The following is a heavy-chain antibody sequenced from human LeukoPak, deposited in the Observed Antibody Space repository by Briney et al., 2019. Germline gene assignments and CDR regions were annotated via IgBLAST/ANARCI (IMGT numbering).Heavy chain of an antibody. CDR2: IKEDGREK. J-gene: IGHJ4*02. Sequence: GGSLTLSCAASTFRFSNYWMSWVRQAPERGLEWVASIKEDGREKSYVDSVKGRFTVSRDNTKNSLYLEMSSLRADDTAVYYCARVDNSDRSSLYRPFDSWGQGTLVTVSS. V-gene: IGHV3-7*04. CDR1: TFRFSNYW. CDR3: ARVDNSDRSSLYRPFDS. D-gene: IGHD3-22*01.